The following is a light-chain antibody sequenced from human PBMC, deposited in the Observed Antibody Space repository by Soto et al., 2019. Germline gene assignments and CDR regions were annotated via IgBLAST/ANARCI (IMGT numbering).Light chain of an antibody. Sequence: EIVVTQSPATLSLSPCERATLSCRASPSVTNYLAWYQQKPGQAPRLLIYGAFNRATGIPARFSGSGSGADFTLTISRLEPEDFAVYYCQQYGSSGTFGQGTKVDIK. CDR2: GAF. CDR1: PSVTNY. J-gene: IGKJ1*01. V-gene: IGKV3-20*01. CDR3: QQYGSSGT.